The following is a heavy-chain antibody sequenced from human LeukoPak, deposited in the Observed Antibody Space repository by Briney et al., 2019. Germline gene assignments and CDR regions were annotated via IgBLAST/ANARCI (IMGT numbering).Heavy chain of an antibody. D-gene: IGHD2-21*01. CDR3: AKYCGGDCYGMDV. CDR1: GDSVSSNSVT. Sequence: SQTLSLTCAISGDSVSSNSVTWNWIRQSPSRGLEWLGRTYYRSTWYNDYAVSVRGRITVNPDTSKNQFSLHLNSVTPEDTAVYYCAKYCGGDCYGMDVWGQGTTVTVSS. J-gene: IGHJ6*02. V-gene: IGHV6-1*01. CDR2: TYYRSTWYN.